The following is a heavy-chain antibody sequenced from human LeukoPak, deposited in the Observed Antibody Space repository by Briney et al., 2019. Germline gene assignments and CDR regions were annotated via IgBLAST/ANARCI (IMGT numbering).Heavy chain of an antibody. CDR1: GFTFSSYG. CDR2: ISYGGSNK. CDR3: ANSASYSYGSILPSAPDY. J-gene: IGHJ4*02. V-gene: IGHV3-30*18. D-gene: IGHD5-18*01. Sequence: PGGSLRLSCAASGFTFSSYGMHWVRQAPGKGLEWVAVISYGGSNKYYADSVKGRFTISRDNSKNTLYLQMNSLRAEDTAVFYCANSASYSYGSILPSAPDYWGQGTLVTVSS.